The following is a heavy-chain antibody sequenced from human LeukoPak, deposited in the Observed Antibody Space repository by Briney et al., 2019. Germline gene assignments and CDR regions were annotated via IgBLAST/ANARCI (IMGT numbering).Heavy chain of an antibody. J-gene: IGHJ4*02. CDR3: AREVVRGVIDY. CDR2: IYSGGST. Sequence: GGSLRLSCAASGSTVSSNYMSWVRQAPGKGLEWISVIYSGGSTYYADSVKGRFTISRDNSKNTLYLQMNSLRAEDTAVYYCAREVVRGVIDYWGQGTLVTVSS. CDR1: GSTVSSNY. V-gene: IGHV3-53*01. D-gene: IGHD3-10*01.